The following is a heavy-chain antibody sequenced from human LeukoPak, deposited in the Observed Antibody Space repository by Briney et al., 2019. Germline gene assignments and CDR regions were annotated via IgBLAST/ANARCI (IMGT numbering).Heavy chain of an antibody. CDR2: IYYSGST. J-gene: IGHJ4*02. V-gene: IGHV4-39*01. CDR3: ARLTYYYDSSAYYPNYYFDY. Sequence: SETLSLTCTVSGGSISSSDYYWGWIRQPPGERLDWIGNIYYSGSTYYNPSLKSRITISVDTSKNQFSLRLSSVTAADTAVYYCARLTYYYDSSAYYPNYYFDYWGRGTLVTISS. D-gene: IGHD3-22*01. CDR1: GGSISSSDYY.